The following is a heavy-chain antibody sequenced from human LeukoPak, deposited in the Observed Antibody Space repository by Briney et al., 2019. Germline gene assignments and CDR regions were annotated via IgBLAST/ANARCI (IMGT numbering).Heavy chain of an antibody. CDR3: AGDRDYGFDY. J-gene: IGHJ4*02. D-gene: IGHD4-17*01. CDR2: IRSGGSSM. Sequence: GGPLRLSCAASGFIFSVYSMHWVRQAPGKGLEWVSNIRSGGSSMYYADSVKGRFTVSRDNAKNSLHLQMNGLRVEDTAVYYCAGDRDYGFDYWGQGTLVTVSS. CDR1: GFIFSVYS. V-gene: IGHV3-48*01.